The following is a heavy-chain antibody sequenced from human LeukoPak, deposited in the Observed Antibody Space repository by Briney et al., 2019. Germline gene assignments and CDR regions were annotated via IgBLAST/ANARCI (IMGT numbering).Heavy chain of an antibody. CDR1: SGSISRQY. CDR3: AREKHQLLFPGGYYYMDV. V-gene: IGHV4-59*11. D-gene: IGHD2-2*01. Sequence: SETLSLTCTVSSGSISRQYWSWIRRPPGKGLEWIGFIYYSGSTNYNPSLKSRVTISVDTSKNQFSLKLSSVTAADTAVYYCAREKHQLLFPGGYYYMDVWGKGTTVTVSS. CDR2: IYYSGST. J-gene: IGHJ6*03.